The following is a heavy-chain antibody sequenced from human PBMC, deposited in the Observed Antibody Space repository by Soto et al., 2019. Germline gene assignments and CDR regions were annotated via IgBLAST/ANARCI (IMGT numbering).Heavy chain of an antibody. CDR2: INPNSGGT. V-gene: IGHV1-2*02. J-gene: IGHJ6*01. Sequence: ASVKVSCKASGYTFTGYYMHWVRQAPAQGLEWMGWINPNSGGTNYAQKFQGRVTMTRDTSISTAYMELSRLRSDDTAVYYCARDEGVAARLSYYYYGMDVWRQGPTVTVSS. CDR3: ARDEGVAARLSYYYYGMDV. D-gene: IGHD6-6*01. CDR1: GYTFTGYY.